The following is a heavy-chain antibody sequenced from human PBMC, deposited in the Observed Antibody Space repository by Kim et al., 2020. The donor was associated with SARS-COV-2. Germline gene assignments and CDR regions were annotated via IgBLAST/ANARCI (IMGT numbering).Heavy chain of an antibody. Sequence: YAAPVKGRFTISRDDSKNTLYLQMNSLKTEDTAVYYCTTEGYYGSGSYFYWGQGTLVTVSS. CDR3: TTEGYYGSGSYFY. V-gene: IGHV3-15*01. J-gene: IGHJ4*02. D-gene: IGHD3-10*01.